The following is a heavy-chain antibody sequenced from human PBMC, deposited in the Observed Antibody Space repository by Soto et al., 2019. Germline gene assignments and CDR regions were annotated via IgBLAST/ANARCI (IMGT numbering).Heavy chain of an antibody. CDR1: GFTFSSYG. Sequence: GGSLRLSCAASGFTFSSYGMHWVRQAPGKGLEWVAVISYDGSNKYYADSVKGRFTISRDNSKNTLYLQMNSLRAEDTAVYYCANPQGYMDVWGKGTTVTVSS. J-gene: IGHJ6*03. V-gene: IGHV3-30*18. CDR3: ANPQGYMDV. CDR2: ISYDGSNK.